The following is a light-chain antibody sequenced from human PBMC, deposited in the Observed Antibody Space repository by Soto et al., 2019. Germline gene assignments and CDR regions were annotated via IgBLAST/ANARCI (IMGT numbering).Light chain of an antibody. Sequence: QSVLTQPASVSGSPGQSITISCAGTSSDVGGYNYVSWYQQLPGKAPQLVIYDVAHRPSGVSDRFSGSRSGNTASLTISGFQAEDEADYYCTSFTSGSTPYVLGTGTKVTVL. CDR3: TSFTSGSTPYV. CDR2: DVA. J-gene: IGLJ1*01. V-gene: IGLV2-14*03. CDR1: SSDVGGYNY.